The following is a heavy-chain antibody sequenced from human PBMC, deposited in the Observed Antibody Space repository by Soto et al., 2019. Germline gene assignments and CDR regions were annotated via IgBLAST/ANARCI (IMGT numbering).Heavy chain of an antibody. CDR1: GGSISSGGYY. J-gene: IGHJ6*02. CDR3: ARGRTVRELYYYYYGMDV. V-gene: IGHV4-39*07. Sequence: SETLSLTCTVSGGSISSGGYYWSWIRQPPGKGLEWIGEINHSGSTNYNPSLKSRVTISVDTSKNQFSLKLSSVTAADTAVYYCARGRTVRELYYYYYGMDVWGQGTTVTVSS. D-gene: IGHD4-17*01. CDR2: INHSGST.